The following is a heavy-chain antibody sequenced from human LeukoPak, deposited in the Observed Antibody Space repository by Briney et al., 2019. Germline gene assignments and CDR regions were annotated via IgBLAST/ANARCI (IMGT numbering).Heavy chain of an antibody. CDR3: AKAADYGDFNWFDP. J-gene: IGHJ5*02. V-gene: IGHV3-23*01. D-gene: IGHD4-17*01. CDR2: ISGSGGRT. CDR1: GFTFSSYA. Sequence: GGSLRLSCAASGFTFSSYAMSRVGQAPGKGRGGVSAISGSGGRTYYADSVKGRFTISRDNSNNTLYLQMNGLRADDTAVYHCAKAADYGDFNWFDPWGQGTLVTVSS.